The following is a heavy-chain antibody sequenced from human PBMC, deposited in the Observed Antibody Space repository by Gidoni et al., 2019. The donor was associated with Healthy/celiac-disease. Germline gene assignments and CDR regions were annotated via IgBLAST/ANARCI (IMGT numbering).Heavy chain of an antibody. CDR3: AKGYSDYDPPFDY. D-gene: IGHD5-12*01. J-gene: IGHJ4*02. CDR1: GFTFSSYA. Sequence: QLLESGGGLVQPGGSLRLSCAASGFTFSSYAMSWVRQAPGKGLEWGSAFSGSGVSTYYAASVKGRFTISRDNSKNTLYLQMNSLRAEDTAVYYCAKGYSDYDPPFDYWGQGTLVTVSS. CDR2: FSGSGVST. V-gene: IGHV3-23*01.